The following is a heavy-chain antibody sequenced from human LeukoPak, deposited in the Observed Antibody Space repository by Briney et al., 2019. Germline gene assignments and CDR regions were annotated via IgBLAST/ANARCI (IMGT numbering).Heavy chain of an antibody. CDR1: GGSITNYY. D-gene: IGHD1-14*01. V-gene: IGHV4-59*12. CDR2: IHYSGST. CDR3: ARAPPEEGSYNWFDP. Sequence: SETLSLTCTVSGGSITNYYWTWIRQPPGKGLEWIGYIHYSGSTNYNPSLKSRDTISVDTSKNQFSLKLSSVTAADTAVYYCARAPPEEGSYNWFDPWGQGTLVTVSS. J-gene: IGHJ5*02.